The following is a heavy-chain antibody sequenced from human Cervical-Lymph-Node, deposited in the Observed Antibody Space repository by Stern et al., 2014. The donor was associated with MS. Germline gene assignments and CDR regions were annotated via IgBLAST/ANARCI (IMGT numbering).Heavy chain of an antibody. J-gene: IGHJ5*02. V-gene: IGHV4-34*01. CDR2: ISHSGYT. D-gene: IGHD6-6*01. CDR3: ARTWIAVRNTKWFDP. CDR1: GGSFDAFY. Sequence: QVQLQQWGAGLLTPSETLSLTCGVNGGSFDAFYWSWIRQPPGRGLEWIGEISHSGYTNYNPSLKSRVTISVDTSKNQFTLKMNSVSAADTAVYYCARTWIAVRNTKWFDPWGQGTLVTVSS.